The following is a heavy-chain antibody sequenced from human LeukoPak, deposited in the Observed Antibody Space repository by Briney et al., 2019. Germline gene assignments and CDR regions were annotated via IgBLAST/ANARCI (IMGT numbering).Heavy chain of an antibody. V-gene: IGHV3-21*01. CDR1: GFTFSSYS. CDR2: ISSSSSYI. Sequence: TGGSLRLSCAASGFTFSSYSMNWVRQAPGKGLEWVSSISSSSSYIYYADSVKGRFTISRDNAKNSLYLQMNSLRAEDTAVYYCARDRDKAFDIWGQGTMVTVSS. D-gene: IGHD2-15*01. J-gene: IGHJ3*02. CDR3: ARDRDKAFDI.